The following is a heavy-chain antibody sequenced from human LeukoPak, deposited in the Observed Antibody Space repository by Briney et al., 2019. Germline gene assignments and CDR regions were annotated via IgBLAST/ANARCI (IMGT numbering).Heavy chain of an antibody. CDR3: ARGKDLWFGELSPFDY. CDR2: ISSSSSYT. J-gene: IGHJ4*02. V-gene: IGHV3-11*06. Sequence: PGGSLRLSCAASGFTFNDYYMSWIPQAPGKGLEGVSYISSSSSYTNHADSVKGRFTISRDNAKNSLYLQMNSLRAEDTAVYYCARGKDLWFGELSPFDYWGQGTLVTVSS. CDR1: GFTFNDYY. D-gene: IGHD3-10*01.